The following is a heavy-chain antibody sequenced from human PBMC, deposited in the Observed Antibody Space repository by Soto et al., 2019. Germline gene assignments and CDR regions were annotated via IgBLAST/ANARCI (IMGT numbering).Heavy chain of an antibody. Sequence: GGSLRLSCAASGFTFNTYTMNWVRQAPGKGQEWVSYISSSSGTKYYAESVKGRFTISRDNAKNSLNQQMNSLRAEDTAVYYCARDREYQPLPDYWGQGTLVTVSS. D-gene: IGHD2-2*01. CDR1: GFTFNTYT. CDR2: ISSSSGTK. J-gene: IGHJ4*02. CDR3: ARDREYQPLPDY. V-gene: IGHV3-48*01.